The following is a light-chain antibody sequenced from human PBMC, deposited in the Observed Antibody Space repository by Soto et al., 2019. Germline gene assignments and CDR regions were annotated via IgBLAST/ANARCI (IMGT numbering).Light chain of an antibody. J-gene: IGLJ1*01. Sequence: QSVLTQPPSVSEAPGQKVTISCSGSSSNIGNHYVSWYQQLPGTSPKLLIFENNKRPSGIPDRFSASTSGKSATLAITGLQTGDAADYYCGTWDNSLSLPYVFGTGTQVTVL. CDR2: ENN. CDR1: SSNIGNHY. V-gene: IGLV1-51*02. CDR3: GTWDNSLSLPYV.